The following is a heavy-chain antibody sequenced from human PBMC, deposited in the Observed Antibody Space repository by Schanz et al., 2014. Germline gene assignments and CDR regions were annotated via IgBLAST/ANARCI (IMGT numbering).Heavy chain of an antibody. CDR1: GDSINSNTW. J-gene: IGHJ5*02. CDR3: ARAPTSNFDP. Sequence: QVQLQESGPGLVKPSGTLSLTCAVSGDSINSNTWWSWVRQPPGKGLEWIGEIYHSGSTNYNPSLKSRVTISVETPKTQFPLTLSSVTAADTAVYYCARAPTSNFDPWGQGTLVTVSS. V-gene: IGHV4-4*02. CDR2: IYHSGST.